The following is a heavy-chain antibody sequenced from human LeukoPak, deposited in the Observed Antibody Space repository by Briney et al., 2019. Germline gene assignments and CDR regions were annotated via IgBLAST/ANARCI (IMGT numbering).Heavy chain of an antibody. Sequence: SVKVSCKASGGTFSSYAISWVRQAPGQGLEWMGGIITIFGTANYEQKFQGRVTITTDESTSTAYMELSSLRSEDTAVYYCARGGDDNYHYYYMDVWGKGTTVTVSS. D-gene: IGHD3-10*01. J-gene: IGHJ6*03. V-gene: IGHV1-69*05. CDR2: IITIFGTA. CDR3: ARGGDDNYHYYYMDV. CDR1: GGTFSSYA.